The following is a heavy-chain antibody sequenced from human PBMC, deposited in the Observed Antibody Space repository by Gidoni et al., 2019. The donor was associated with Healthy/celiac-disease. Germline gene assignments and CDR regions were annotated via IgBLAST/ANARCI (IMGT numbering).Heavy chain of an antibody. CDR3: ARSSITMVRGAPMTDYYFDY. Sequence: VQLQESGPGLGKPSQTLFLTCTFSGGSLSSGGSYCRWIRQPPGKGLEWIGYIYYSGSTYYKPSLKSRVTISVDTSKNQFSLKLSSVTDADTAVYYCARSSITMVRGAPMTDYYFDYWGQGTLVTVSS. V-gene: IGHV4-31*03. J-gene: IGHJ4*02. CDR2: IYYSGST. CDR1: GGSLSSGGSY. D-gene: IGHD3-10*01.